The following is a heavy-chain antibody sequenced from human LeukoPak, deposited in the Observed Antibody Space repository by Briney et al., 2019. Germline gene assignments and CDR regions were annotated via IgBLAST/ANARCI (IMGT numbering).Heavy chain of an antibody. CDR2: FDPEDGET. V-gene: IGHV1-24*01. CDR3: AKYNWNSHDAFDI. D-gene: IGHD1-1*01. Sequence: ASVKVSCKVSGYTLTELSMHWVRQAPGKGLEWMGGFDPEDGETIYAQKFQGRVTMTEDTSTDTAYVELSSLRSEDTAVYYCAKYNWNSHDAFDIWGQGTMVTVSS. CDR1: GYTLTELS. J-gene: IGHJ3*02.